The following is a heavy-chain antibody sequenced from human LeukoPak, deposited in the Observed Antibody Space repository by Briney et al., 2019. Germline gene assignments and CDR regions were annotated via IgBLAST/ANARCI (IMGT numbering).Heavy chain of an antibody. CDR3: ASGRGTISWFDP. J-gene: IGHJ5*02. CDR2: MNPNSGNT. CDR1: GYTFTSYD. Sequence: GASVKVSCKASGYTFTSYDINWVRQATGQGLEWMGWMNPNSGNTGYAQKFQGRVTMTRNTSISTAYMELSSLRSVDTAVYYCASGRGTISWFDPWGQGTLVTVSS. D-gene: IGHD3-9*01. V-gene: IGHV1-8*01.